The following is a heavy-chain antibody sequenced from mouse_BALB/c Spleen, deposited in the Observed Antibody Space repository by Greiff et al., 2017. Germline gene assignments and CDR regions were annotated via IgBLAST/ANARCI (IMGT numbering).Heavy chain of an antibody. CDR2: ISSGGSYT. CDR3: ARGYYGSSLSYWYFDV. CDR1: GFTFSSYA. Sequence: DVMLVESGGGLVKPGGSLKLSCAASGFTFSSYAMSWVRQSPEKRLEWVAEISSGGSYTYYPDTVTGRFTISRDNAKNTLYLEMSSLRSEDTAMYYCARGYYGSSLSYWYFDVWGAGTTVTVSS. D-gene: IGHD1-1*01. V-gene: IGHV5-9-4*01. J-gene: IGHJ1*01.